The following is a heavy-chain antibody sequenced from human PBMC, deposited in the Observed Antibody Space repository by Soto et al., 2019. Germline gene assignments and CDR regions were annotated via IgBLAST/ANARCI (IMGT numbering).Heavy chain of an antibody. V-gene: IGHV3-30*03. CDR1: GFTFSSCG. J-gene: IGHJ4*02. Sequence: QVQLVESGGGVVQPGRSLRLSCAASGFTFSSCGINWVRQAPGKGLEWVAVISNDGSTQFYADSVKGRFTISRDNSKSTLSLQMNSLRPEDTAVYYCFQDEYGDCWGQGTLVTVSS. D-gene: IGHD2-15*01. CDR2: ISNDGSTQ. CDR3: FQDEYGDC.